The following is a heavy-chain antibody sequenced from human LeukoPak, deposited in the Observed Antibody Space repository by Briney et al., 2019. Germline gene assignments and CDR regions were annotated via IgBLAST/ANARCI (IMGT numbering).Heavy chain of an antibody. CDR2: IYPGGDI. V-gene: IGHV3-53*01. CDR1: EVTVTSNY. D-gene: IGHD4/OR15-4a*01. Sequence: PGGSLRLSCAASEVTVTSNYLSWVRQAPGKGLQWVSVIYPGGDIYYSDSVKGRFLISRDISKNTLSLQMNSLTADDTAVYYCVRGPRFYDDSGFHYGVFDIWGHGTAVTVSS. J-gene: IGHJ3*02. CDR3: VRGPRFYDDSGFHYGVFDI.